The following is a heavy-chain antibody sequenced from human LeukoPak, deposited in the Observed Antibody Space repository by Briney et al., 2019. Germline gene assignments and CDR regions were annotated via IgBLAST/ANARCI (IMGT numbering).Heavy chain of an antibody. D-gene: IGHD6-6*01. Sequence: GESLKISCKGSGYSFATYWIAWVRQMPGKGLEWMGIIYPGESNTRYSPSFQGQVTISADKSIGTAYLQWSSLKASDSAMYYCARHISISSSSSYFDSWGQGTPVTVSS. CDR1: GYSFATYW. J-gene: IGHJ4*02. V-gene: IGHV5-51*01. CDR3: ARHISISSSSSYFDS. CDR2: IYPGESNT.